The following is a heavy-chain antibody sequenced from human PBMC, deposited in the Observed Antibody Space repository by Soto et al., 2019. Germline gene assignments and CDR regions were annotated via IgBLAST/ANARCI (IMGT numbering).Heavy chain of an antibody. Sequence: SETLSLTCTVSGGSVSSGTYYRSWIRQPPGKGLEWIGYIYYSGSTNYNPSLKSRVTISIDTSKNQFSLKLSSVTAAATAVYYCETRAVAGDSDYWGQGTLLPVYS. J-gene: IGHJ4*02. D-gene: IGHD6-19*01. CDR2: IYYSGST. V-gene: IGHV4-61*01. CDR3: ETRAVAGDSDY. CDR1: GGSVSSGTYY.